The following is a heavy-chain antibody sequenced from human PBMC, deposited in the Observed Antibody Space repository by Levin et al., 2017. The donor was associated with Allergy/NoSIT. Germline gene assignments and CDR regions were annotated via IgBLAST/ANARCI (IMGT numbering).Heavy chain of an antibody. CDR1: GGSISSYY. J-gene: IGHJ3*02. V-gene: IGHV4-59*01. CDR3: ARGRLTIFGVGMRETMAFDI. Sequence: PSETLSLTCTVSGGSISSYYWSWIRQPPGKGLEWIGYIYYSGSTNYNPSLKSRVTISVDTSKNQFSLKLSSVTAADKAVYYCARGRLTIFGVGMRETMAFDIWGQGTMVTVSS. D-gene: IGHD3-3*01. CDR2: IYYSGST.